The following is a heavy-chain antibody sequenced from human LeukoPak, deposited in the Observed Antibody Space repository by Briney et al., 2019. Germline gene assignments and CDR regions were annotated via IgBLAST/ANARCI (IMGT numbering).Heavy chain of an antibody. D-gene: IGHD3-9*01. CDR3: ARDHYDILTGYQGPYYYYYMDV. CDR2: VYTSGST. V-gene: IGHV4-61*02. CDR1: DDSISSGDYY. Sequence: SQTLSLTCTVSDDSISSGDYYWSWIRQPAGKGLEWIGRVYTSGSTNYSPSLKSRVTISVDTSKNQFSLKLSSVTAADTAVYYCARDHYDILTGYQGPYYYYYMDVWGKGTTVTISS. J-gene: IGHJ6*03.